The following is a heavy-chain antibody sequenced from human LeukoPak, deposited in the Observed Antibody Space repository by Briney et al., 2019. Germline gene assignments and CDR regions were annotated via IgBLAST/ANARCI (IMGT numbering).Heavy chain of an antibody. V-gene: IGHV3-23*01. CDR3: AKVEGEGTYYYDSSGSKEGDY. Sequence: SGGSLRLSCAPSGFTFSSYAMSWVRQAPGKGLEWVSAISGSGGSTYYADSVKGRFTISRDNSKNTLYLQMNSLRAEDTAVYYCAKVEGEGTYYYDSSGSKEGDYWGQGTLVTVSS. CDR1: GFTFSSYA. D-gene: IGHD3-22*01. CDR2: ISGSGGST. J-gene: IGHJ4*02.